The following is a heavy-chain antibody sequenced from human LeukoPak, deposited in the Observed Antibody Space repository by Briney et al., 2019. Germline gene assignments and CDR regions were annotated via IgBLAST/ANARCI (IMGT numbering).Heavy chain of an antibody. CDR2: INAGNGNT. CDR1: GYTFTSYD. CDR3: ARSLEVGSSSWYSFDY. V-gene: IGHV1-3*01. J-gene: IGHJ4*02. Sequence: ASVKVSCKASGYTFTSYDINWVRQATGQRLEWMGWINAGNGNTKYSQKFQGRVTITRDTSASTAYMELSSLRSEDTAVYYCARSLEVGSSSWYSFDYWGQGTLVTVSS. D-gene: IGHD6-13*01.